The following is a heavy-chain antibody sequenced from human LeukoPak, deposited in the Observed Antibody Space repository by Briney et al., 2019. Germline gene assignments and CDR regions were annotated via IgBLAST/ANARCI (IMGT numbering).Heavy chain of an antibody. CDR2: FDPEDGET. CDR3: ARPAWGQQLDPLDY. D-gene: IGHD6-13*01. Sequence: ASVKVSCKVSGRILSELSMHWVRQAPGKGLEWMGSFDPEDGETVYAQKFQGRVTMTEDTSTDTAYMELSSLRSEDTAVYYCARPAWGQQLDPLDYWGQGTLVTVSS. V-gene: IGHV1-24*01. J-gene: IGHJ4*02. CDR1: GRILSELS.